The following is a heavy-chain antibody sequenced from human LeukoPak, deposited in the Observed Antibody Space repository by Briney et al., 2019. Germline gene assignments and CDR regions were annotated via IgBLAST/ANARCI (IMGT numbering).Heavy chain of an antibody. Sequence: SETLSLTCTVSGGSISSGGYYWSWIRQHPGEGLEWIGYIYYSGSTYYNPSLKSRVTISVDTSKNQFSLKLSSVTAADTAVYYCARAASAQGGDFDYWGQGTLVTVSS. CDR3: ARAASAQGGDFDY. J-gene: IGHJ4*02. CDR2: IYYSGST. V-gene: IGHV4-31*03. D-gene: IGHD3-16*01. CDR1: GGSISSGGYY.